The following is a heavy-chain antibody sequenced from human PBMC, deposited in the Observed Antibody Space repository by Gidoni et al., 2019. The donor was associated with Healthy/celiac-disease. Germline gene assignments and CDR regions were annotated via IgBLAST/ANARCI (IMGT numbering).Heavy chain of an antibody. CDR1: GLPFSSFA. J-gene: IGHJ5*02. Sequence: EVQLLESGGGLVQTGGSLGLACAASGLPFSSFAMSWVRQAPGEGLEWVSAISGSGGRTSYADSVRGRFTISRDNSMNTLYLQMNSLRAEGTAVYYCAKGHHVDTPLRFDPWGQGTLVTVSS. V-gene: IGHV3-23*01. D-gene: IGHD5-18*01. CDR3: AKGHHVDTPLRFDP. CDR2: ISGSGGRT.